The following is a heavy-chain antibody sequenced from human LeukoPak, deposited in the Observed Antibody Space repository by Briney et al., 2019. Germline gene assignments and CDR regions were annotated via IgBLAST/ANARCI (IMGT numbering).Heavy chain of an antibody. CDR3: VRGHISTWYYFDY. CDR1: GGSISRYF. V-gene: IGHV4-4*07. J-gene: IGHJ4*02. CDR2: LHTSVNT. Sequence: PSETLSLTCTVSGGSISRYFWSWIRQPAGKGLEWIGRLHTSVNTDYNPSIKSRVTMSVGTSNNQFSLQLSSVAAADTAVYYCVRGHISTWYYFDYWGQGALLTVSS. D-gene: IGHD2-21*01.